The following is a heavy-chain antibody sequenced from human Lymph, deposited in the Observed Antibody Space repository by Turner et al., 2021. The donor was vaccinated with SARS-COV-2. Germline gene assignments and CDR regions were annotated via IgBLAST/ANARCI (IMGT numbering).Heavy chain of an antibody. CDR1: GFTFSSYS. V-gene: IGHV3-48*02. Sequence: EVQLVESGGGLVQPGGSLRLPCAASGFTFSSYSMNWVRQAPGKGLEWVSYISISSSTIYYADSVKGRFTTSRDNAKNSLYLQMNSLRDEDTAVYYCARDRGGYGAYYYGMDVWGQGTTVTVSS. D-gene: IGHD2-15*01. CDR3: ARDRGGYGAYYYGMDV. J-gene: IGHJ6*02. CDR2: ISISSSTI.